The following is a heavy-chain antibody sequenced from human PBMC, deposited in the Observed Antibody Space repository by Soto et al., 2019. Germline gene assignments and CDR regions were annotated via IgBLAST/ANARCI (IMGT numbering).Heavy chain of an antibody. CDR2: IYTSGST. J-gene: IGHJ4*02. CDR1: GGSISSYY. D-gene: IGHD3-3*01. V-gene: IGHV4-4*07. CDR3: ARETYYDFWSGLDY. Sequence: KTLSLTCTVSGGSISSYYCSWIRQPAGKGLEWIGRIYTSGSTNYNPSLKSRVTMSVDTSKNQFSLKLSSVTAADTAVYYCARETYYDFWSGLDYWGQGTLVTVSS.